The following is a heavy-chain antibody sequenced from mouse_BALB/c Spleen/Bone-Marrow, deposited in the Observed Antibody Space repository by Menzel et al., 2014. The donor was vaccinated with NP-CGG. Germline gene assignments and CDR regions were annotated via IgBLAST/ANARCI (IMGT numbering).Heavy chain of an antibody. CDR1: GFTFSSFG. D-gene: IGHD2-10*01. V-gene: IGHV5-17*02. CDR2: ISSGSSTI. CDR3: ARRPYYGNPYAVDY. J-gene: IGHJ4*01. Sequence: EVQGVESGGGLVQPGGSRKLSCAGPGFTFSSFGMHWVRQAPEKGLEWVAYISSGSSTIYYADTMKGRFTISRDNPKNTLFLQMTSLRSEDTAMYYCARRPYYGNPYAVDYWGQGTSVTVSS.